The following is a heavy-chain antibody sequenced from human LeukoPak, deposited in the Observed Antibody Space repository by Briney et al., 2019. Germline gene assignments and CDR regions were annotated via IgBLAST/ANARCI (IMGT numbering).Heavy chain of an antibody. V-gene: IGHV4-39*06. CDR1: GDSISGSNYN. J-gene: IGHJ4*02. CDR3: ARGKLD. CDR2: IYYSGST. Sequence: SETLSLTCTVSGDSISGSNYNWGWIRQPPGKGLEWIGSIYYSGSTYYNPSLKSRLTMSVDTSKNQFPLKLTSVTAADTAVYYCARGKLDWGQGTLVTVSS.